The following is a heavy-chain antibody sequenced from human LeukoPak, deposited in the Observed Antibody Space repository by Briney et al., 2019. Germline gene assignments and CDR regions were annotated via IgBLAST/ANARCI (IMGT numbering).Heavy chain of an antibody. Sequence: SETLSLTCTVSGGSISSGDYYWSWIRQPPGKGLEWIGYIYYSGSTYYNPSLKSRVTISVDTSKNQFSLKLSSVTAADTAVYYCASTGGYYGMDVWGQGTTVTVSS. J-gene: IGHJ6*02. V-gene: IGHV4-30-4*08. CDR2: IYYSGST. D-gene: IGHD1-14*01. CDR3: ASTGGYYGMDV. CDR1: GGSISSGDYY.